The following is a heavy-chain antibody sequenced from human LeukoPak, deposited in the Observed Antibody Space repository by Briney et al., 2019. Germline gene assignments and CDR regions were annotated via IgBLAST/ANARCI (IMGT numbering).Heavy chain of an antibody. CDR1: GYTFTSYG. V-gene: IGHV1-18*01. D-gene: IGHD6-19*01. CDR2: ISAYNGNT. CDR3: ARTIAVAGVRDWFDP. Sequence: GASVKVSCKASGYTFTSYGISWVRQAPGQGLEWMGWISAYNGNTNYAQKLQGRVTMTTDTSTSTAYMELRSLRSDDTAVYCCARTIAVAGVRDWFDPWGQGTLVTVSS. J-gene: IGHJ5*02.